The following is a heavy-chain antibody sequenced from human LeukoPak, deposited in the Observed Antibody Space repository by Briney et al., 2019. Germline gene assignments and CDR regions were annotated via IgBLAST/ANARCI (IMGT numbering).Heavy chain of an antibody. D-gene: IGHD3-22*01. CDR1: GGSISSSTYS. Sequence: SETLSLTCTVSGGSISSSTYSWAWIRQPPGQGLEWIGTIYSSGSTYSNPSLKSRVTISVDTSSNHFSLKLSSVTAADTAVYYCARCFITGTFRGWFDPWGQGTLVTVSS. CDR2: IYSSGST. V-gene: IGHV4-39*02. CDR3: ARCFITGTFRGWFDP. J-gene: IGHJ5*02.